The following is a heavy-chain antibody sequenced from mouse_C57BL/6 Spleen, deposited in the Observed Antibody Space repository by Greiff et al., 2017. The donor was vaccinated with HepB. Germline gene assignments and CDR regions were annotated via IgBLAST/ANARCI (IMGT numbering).Heavy chain of an antibody. J-gene: IGHJ4*01. V-gene: IGHV5-4*01. D-gene: IGHD3-2*02. CDR2: ISDGGSYT. CDR3: ARDSSGYVRGYAMDY. CDR1: GFTFSSYA. Sequence: VQLKESGGGLVKPGGSLKLSCAASGFTFSSYAMSWVRQTPEKRLEWVATISDGGSYTYYPDNVKGRFTISRDNAKNNLYLQMIHLKSEDTAMYYCARDSSGYVRGYAMDYWGQGTSVTVSS.